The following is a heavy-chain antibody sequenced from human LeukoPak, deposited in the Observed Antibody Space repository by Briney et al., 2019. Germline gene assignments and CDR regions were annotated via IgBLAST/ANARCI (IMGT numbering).Heavy chain of an antibody. Sequence: SETRSLTCTVSGGSISSSSYYWGWIRQPPGKGLEWIGSIYYSGSTYYNPSLKSRVTISVDTSKNQFSLKLSSVTAADTAVYYCARHESGLRPKAFDIWGQGTMVTVSS. CDR3: ARHESGLRPKAFDI. CDR1: GGSISSSSYY. J-gene: IGHJ3*02. V-gene: IGHV4-39*01. CDR2: IYYSGST. D-gene: IGHD4-17*01.